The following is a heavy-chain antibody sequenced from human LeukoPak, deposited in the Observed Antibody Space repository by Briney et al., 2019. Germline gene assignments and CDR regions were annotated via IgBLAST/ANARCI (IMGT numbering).Heavy chain of an antibody. D-gene: IGHD1-26*01. CDR2: ISGSGGST. Sequence: GGSLRLSCAASGFTFSSYAMSWVRQAPGKGLEWVSAISGSGGSTYYADSVKGRFTISRDDSKNTLYLQMNSLRAEDTAVYYCANNIVGATPYDYWGQGTLVTVSS. CDR3: ANNIVGATPYDY. V-gene: IGHV3-23*01. CDR1: GFTFSSYA. J-gene: IGHJ4*02.